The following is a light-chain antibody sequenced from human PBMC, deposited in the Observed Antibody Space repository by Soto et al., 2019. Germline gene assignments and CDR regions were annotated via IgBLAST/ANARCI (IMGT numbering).Light chain of an antibody. Sequence: EIVLTQSPGTLSLSPGERATLSCRASQSVSSNYLAWYQQKPGQAPRLLIYGASSSSTGIPDRFSGSGSGIAVILPISRLDPEDFSLYYCHQYGSSPRTFGQGTKVEIK. V-gene: IGKV3-20*01. CDR2: GAS. CDR1: QSVSSNY. J-gene: IGKJ1*01. CDR3: HQYGSSPRT.